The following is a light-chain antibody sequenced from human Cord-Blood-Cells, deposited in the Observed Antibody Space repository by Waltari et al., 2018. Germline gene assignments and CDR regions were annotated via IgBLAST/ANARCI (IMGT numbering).Light chain of an antibody. Sequence: QSALTQPASVSGSPGQSITISCTGTSRDVGSYNLVSWYQQHPGQAPKLRIYEGSNRPSAVSNRFSGSQSGNTASLTISGLQAEDEADYYCCSYAGSSTFYVFGTGTKVTVL. V-gene: IGLV2-23*01. CDR1: SRDVGSYNL. CDR3: CSYAGSSTFYV. CDR2: EGS. J-gene: IGLJ1*01.